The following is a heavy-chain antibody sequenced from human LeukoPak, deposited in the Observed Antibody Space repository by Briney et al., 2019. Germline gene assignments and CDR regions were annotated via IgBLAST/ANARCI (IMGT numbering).Heavy chain of an antibody. CDR2: IRYDGSNK. V-gene: IGHV3-30*02. CDR1: GFTFSSYG. Sequence: PGGSLRLSCAASGFTFSSYGMHWVRRAPGKGLEWVAFIRYDGSNKYYADSVKGRFTISRDNSKNTLYLQMNSQRAEDTAVYYCAKDPTTVVITYFDYWGQGTLVTVSS. CDR3: AKDPTTVVITYFDY. D-gene: IGHD4-23*01. J-gene: IGHJ4*02.